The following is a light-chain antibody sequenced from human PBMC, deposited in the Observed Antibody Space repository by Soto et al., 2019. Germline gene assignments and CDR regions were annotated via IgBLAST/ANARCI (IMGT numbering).Light chain of an antibody. CDR3: AAWDGSLNVVL. V-gene: IGLV1-44*01. CDR2: SSN. J-gene: IGLJ3*02. CDR1: SSNIGTNT. Sequence: SVLTQPPSASGTPGQRVTLSCPGSSSNIGTNTVNWYQQFPRSAPKLLMYSSNQRPSGVPDRFSGSKSGTSASLAISGRQSEDEADCYCAAWDGSLNVVLFGGGTKLTVL.